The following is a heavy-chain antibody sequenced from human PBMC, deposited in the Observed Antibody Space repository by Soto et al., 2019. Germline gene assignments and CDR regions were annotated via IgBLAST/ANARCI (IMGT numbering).Heavy chain of an antibody. Sequence: QVQLQQWGAGLLKPSETLSVTCAVYGGSFSGYSWTWIRQPPGTGLEWIGEINHSGSTNYNPSLKSRVTLSVDTSKNQFSLKLTSVTAADTAVYYCARDKITGLFDYWGQGTLVTVSS. V-gene: IGHV4-34*01. CDR3: ARDKITGLFDY. CDR2: INHSGST. J-gene: IGHJ4*02. D-gene: IGHD2-8*02. CDR1: GGSFSGYS.